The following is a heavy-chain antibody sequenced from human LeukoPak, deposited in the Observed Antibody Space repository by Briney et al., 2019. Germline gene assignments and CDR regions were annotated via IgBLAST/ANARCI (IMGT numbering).Heavy chain of an antibody. CDR1: GYTFTSYG. J-gene: IGHJ4*02. CDR3: AREPGYCSSTSCYRYFDY. V-gene: IGHV1-18*04. D-gene: IGHD2-2*01. CDR2: ISAYNGNT. Sequence: ASMKVSCKASGYTFTSYGISWVRQAPGQGLEWMGWISAYNGNTNYAQKLQGRVTMTTDTSTSTAYMELRSLRSDDTAVYYCAREPGYCSSTSCYRYFDYWGQGTLVTVSS.